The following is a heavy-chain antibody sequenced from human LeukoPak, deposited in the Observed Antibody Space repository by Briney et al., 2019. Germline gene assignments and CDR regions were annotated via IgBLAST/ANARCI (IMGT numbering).Heavy chain of an antibody. CDR2: SGSGEST. D-gene: IGHD2-15*01. CDR3: SKYWPQTS. J-gene: IGHJ4*02. CDR1: GFTLSSNA. Sequence: PGRCLRPACAASGFTLSSNAMGCVRQAPGKGLEWVSASGSGESTYYAESVKGRFPISREKSKITLYLQVISLRAGDTSVYYCSKYWPQTSWGQGTLATVSS. V-gene: IGHV3-23*01.